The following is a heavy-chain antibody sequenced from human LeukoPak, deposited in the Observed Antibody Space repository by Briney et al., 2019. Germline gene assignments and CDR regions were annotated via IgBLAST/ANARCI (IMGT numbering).Heavy chain of an antibody. V-gene: IGHV1-18*01. Sequence: ASVKVSCKASGYTFTSYGISWVRQAPGQGLEWMGWISAYNGNTNYAQKLQGRVTMTTDTSTSTAYMELRSLRSDDTAVYYCARVGSPYPAWFGELLYSMGYYYYMDVWGKGTTVTISS. J-gene: IGHJ6*03. CDR3: ARVGSPYPAWFGELLYSMGYYYYMDV. CDR1: GYTFTSYG. CDR2: ISAYNGNT. D-gene: IGHD3-10*01.